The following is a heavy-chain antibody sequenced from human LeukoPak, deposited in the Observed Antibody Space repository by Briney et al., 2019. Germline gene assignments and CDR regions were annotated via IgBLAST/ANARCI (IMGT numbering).Heavy chain of an antibody. Sequence: PGGSLRLSCAASGFTVSSNYMSWVRQAPGKGLEWVSVIYSGGSTYYADSVKGRFTISSDNSKNTLYLQMNSLRAEDTAVYYCARERAGRFYYYGMDVWGQGTTVTVSS. CDR3: ARERAGRFYYYGMDV. V-gene: IGHV3-66*01. D-gene: IGHD3-10*01. CDR2: IYSGGST. J-gene: IGHJ6*02. CDR1: GFTVSSNY.